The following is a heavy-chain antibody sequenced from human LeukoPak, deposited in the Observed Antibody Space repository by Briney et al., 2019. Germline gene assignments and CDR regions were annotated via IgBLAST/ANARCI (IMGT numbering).Heavy chain of an antibody. D-gene: IGHD2-2*02. CDR2: IGTAGDT. V-gene: IGHV3-13*01. J-gene: IGHJ4*02. CDR3: ARGYNGAPFDY. Sequence: GGSLRLSCAASGFTFSSYDMHWVRQATGKGLEWVSAIGTAGDTYYPGSVKGRFTISRENAKNSLYLQMNSLRSGDTAVYYCARGYNGAPFDYWGQGTLVTVSS. CDR1: GFTFSSYD.